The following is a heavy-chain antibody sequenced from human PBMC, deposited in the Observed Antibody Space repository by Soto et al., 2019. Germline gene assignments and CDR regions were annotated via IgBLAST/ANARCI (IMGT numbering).Heavy chain of an antibody. CDR1: GGSISSYY. Sequence: SETLSLTCTVSGGSISSYYLSWIWQPAGKGLEWIGRIYTSGSTNYNPSLKSRVTMSVDTSKNQFSLKLSSVTAADTAVYYCARACSSNSCYDVFDYWGQGTLVTVSS. V-gene: IGHV4-4*07. CDR3: ARACSSNSCYDVFDY. J-gene: IGHJ4*02. D-gene: IGHD2-2*01. CDR2: IYTSGST.